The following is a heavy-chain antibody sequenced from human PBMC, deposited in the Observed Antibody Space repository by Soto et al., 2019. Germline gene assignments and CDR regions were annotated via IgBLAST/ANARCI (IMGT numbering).Heavy chain of an antibody. CDR3: ATDSADSSGWYDY. D-gene: IGHD6-19*01. Sequence: GGSLRLSCAASGFTFSSYSMNWVRQAPGKGLEWVSSISSSSSYIYYADSVKGRFTISRDNAKNSLYLQMNSLRAEDTAVYYCATDSADSSGWYDYWGQGTLVTVSS. CDR2: ISSSSSYI. V-gene: IGHV3-21*01. CDR1: GFTFSSYS. J-gene: IGHJ4*02.